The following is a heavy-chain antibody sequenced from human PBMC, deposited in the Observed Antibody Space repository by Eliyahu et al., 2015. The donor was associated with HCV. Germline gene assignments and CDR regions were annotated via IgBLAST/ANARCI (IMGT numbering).Heavy chain of an antibody. CDR2: IIPIFGTA. CDR3: ARGYDSDDAFDI. Sequence: AISWVRQAPGQGLEWMGGIIPIFGTANYAQKFQGRVTITADESTSTAYMELSSLRSEDTAVYYCARGYDSDDAFDIWGQGTMVTVSS. CDR1: A. D-gene: IGHD5-12*01. V-gene: IGHV1-69*01. J-gene: IGHJ3*02.